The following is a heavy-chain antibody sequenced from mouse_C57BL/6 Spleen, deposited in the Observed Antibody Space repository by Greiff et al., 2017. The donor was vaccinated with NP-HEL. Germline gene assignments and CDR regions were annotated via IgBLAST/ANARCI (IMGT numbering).Heavy chain of an antibody. CDR1: GYSITSGYY. CDR3: ARSGTRVLYWYFDV. D-gene: IGHD4-1*01. Sequence: EVKLVESGPGLVKPSQSLSLTCSVTGYSITSGYYWNWIRQFPGNKLEWMGYISYDGSNNYNPSLKNRISITRDTSKNQFFLKLNSVTTEDTATYYCARSGTRVLYWYFDVWGTGTTVTVSS. CDR2: ISYDGSN. J-gene: IGHJ1*03. V-gene: IGHV3-6*01.